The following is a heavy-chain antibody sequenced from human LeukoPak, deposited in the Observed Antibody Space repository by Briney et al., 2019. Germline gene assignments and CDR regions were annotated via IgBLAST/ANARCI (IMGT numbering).Heavy chain of an antibody. J-gene: IGHJ6*02. Sequence: PSETLSLTCTVSGGSISSYYWSWIRQPPGKGLEWIGYIYYSGSTNYNPSLKSRVTISVDTSKNQFSLKLSSVTAADTAVYYCARRHQSTGYCSGGSCYPPYYYGMDVWGQRTTVTVSS. V-gene: IGHV4-59*08. D-gene: IGHD2-15*01. CDR3: ARRHQSTGYCSGGSCYPPYYYGMDV. CDR1: GGSISSYY. CDR2: IYYSGST.